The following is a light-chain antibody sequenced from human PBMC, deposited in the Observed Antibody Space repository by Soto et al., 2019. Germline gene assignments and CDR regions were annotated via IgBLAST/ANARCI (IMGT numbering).Light chain of an antibody. CDR3: SSFVGSPVV. CDR1: SSDIGGYNY. J-gene: IGLJ2*01. CDR2: EVS. Sequence: QSALTQPASVSGSPGQSITISCAGTSSDIGGYNYVSWYQHHPGKAPKVMIYEVSNRPSGVSNRFSGSKSGNTASLTISGLQAEDEADYYCSSFVGSPVVFGGGTKLTVL. V-gene: IGLV2-14*01.